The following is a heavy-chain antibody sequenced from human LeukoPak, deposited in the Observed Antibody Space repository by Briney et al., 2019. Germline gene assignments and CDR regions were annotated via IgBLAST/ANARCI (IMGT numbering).Heavy chain of an antibody. CDR3: ASNGCTNGVCYPSYYYMDV. V-gene: IGHV1-2*02. D-gene: IGHD2-8*01. CDR2: INPNSGGT. CDR1: GYTFTNYY. J-gene: IGHJ6*03. Sequence: GASVKVSCKASGYTFTNYYMRWVRQAPGQGLEWMGWINPNSGGTNYAQKFQGRVTMTRDTSISTAYMELSRLRSDDTAVYYCASNGCTNGVCYPSYYYMDVWGKGTTVTVSS.